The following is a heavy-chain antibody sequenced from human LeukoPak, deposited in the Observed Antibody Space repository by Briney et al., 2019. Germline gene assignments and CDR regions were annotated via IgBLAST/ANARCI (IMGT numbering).Heavy chain of an antibody. CDR2: ISSSSSYI. J-gene: IGHJ4*02. D-gene: IGHD6-13*01. V-gene: IGHV3-21*01. CDR1: GFTFSSYA. Sequence: GGSLRLSCAASGFTFSSYAMSWVRQAPGKGLEWVSSISSSSSYIYYADSVKGRFTISRDNAKNSLYLQMNSLRAEDTAVYYCARDLYSSSWYLFDYWGQGTLVTVSS. CDR3: ARDLYSSSWYLFDY.